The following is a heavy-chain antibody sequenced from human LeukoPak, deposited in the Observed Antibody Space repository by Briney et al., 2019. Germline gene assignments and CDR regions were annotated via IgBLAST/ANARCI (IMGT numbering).Heavy chain of an antibody. D-gene: IGHD6-6*01. V-gene: IGHV4-4*07. CDR3: ARVAIAARVADGFDI. CDR1: GGSISSYY. CDR2: IYTSGST. J-gene: IGHJ3*02. Sequence: SETLSLTCTVSGGSISSYYWSWIRQPAGKGLEWIGRIYTSGSTNYNPSLKSRVTMSVDTSKNQFSLKLSSVTAADTAVYYCARVAIAARVADGFDIWGQGTMVTVSS.